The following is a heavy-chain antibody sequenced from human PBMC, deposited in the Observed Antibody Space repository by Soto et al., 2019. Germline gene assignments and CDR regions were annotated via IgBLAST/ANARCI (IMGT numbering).Heavy chain of an antibody. CDR1: GFTFSNAW. CDR2: IKSKTDGGTT. CDR3: TTIHGSGYSGYAFY. V-gene: IGHV3-15*01. Sequence: PGGSLRLSCAASGFTFSNAWMSWVRQAPGKGLEWVGRIKSKTDGGTTDYAAPVKGRFTISRDDSKNTLYLQMNSLKTEDTAVYYCTTIHGSGYSGYAFYWGQGTLVTVSS. D-gene: IGHD5-12*01. J-gene: IGHJ4*02.